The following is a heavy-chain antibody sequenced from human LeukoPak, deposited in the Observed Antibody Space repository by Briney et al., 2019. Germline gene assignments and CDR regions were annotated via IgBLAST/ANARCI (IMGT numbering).Heavy chain of an antibody. Sequence: PGRSLRLSCAASGFTFSTYGMHWVRQGPGKGLEWVAGIWYDGSNEYYVDSVKGRFTISRDNAKNTLYLQMNSLRAEDTAVYYCARDRRRDGYKLDAFDIWGQGTMVTVSS. CDR3: ARDRRRDGYKLDAFDI. CDR2: IWYDGSNE. J-gene: IGHJ3*02. V-gene: IGHV3-33*01. CDR1: GFTFSTYG. D-gene: IGHD5-24*01.